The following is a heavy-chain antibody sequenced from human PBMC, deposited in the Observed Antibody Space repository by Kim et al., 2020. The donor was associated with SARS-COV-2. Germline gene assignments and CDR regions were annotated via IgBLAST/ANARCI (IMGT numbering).Heavy chain of an antibody. V-gene: IGHV1-18*01. Sequence: ASVKVSCKASGYSFANYGVSWVRQAPGQGLEWMGWISTYNSNTLYAQNLQGRFTMTTDTSTDTAYMELRSLRSDDTAIYYCARDYDYVWGTYRPGGYWGQ. CDR3: ARDYDYVWGTYRPGGY. CDR1: GYSFANYG. CDR2: ISTYNSNT. J-gene: IGHJ4*02. D-gene: IGHD3-16*02.